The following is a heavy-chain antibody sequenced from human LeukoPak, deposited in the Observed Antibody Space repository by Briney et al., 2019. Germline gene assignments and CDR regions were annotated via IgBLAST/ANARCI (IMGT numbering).Heavy chain of an antibody. D-gene: IGHD5-12*01. V-gene: IGHV3-7*01. CDR2: INQAGSQT. Sequence: GGSLRLSCTASGLAFSDYWMSWVRQAPGPGLKWLANINQAGSQTSYVASVRGRFTVSRDNSKNSLYLQMNSLRADDTAVYYCARDSSPRYSGYDWVYWGRGTLVTVSS. J-gene: IGHJ4*02. CDR3: ARDSSPRYSGYDWVY. CDR1: GLAFSDYW.